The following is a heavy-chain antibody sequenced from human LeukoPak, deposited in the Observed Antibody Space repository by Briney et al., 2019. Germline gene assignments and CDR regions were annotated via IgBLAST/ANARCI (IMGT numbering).Heavy chain of an antibody. CDR2: ISSSGSTI. V-gene: IGHV3-48*03. CDR3: ARDPLPHYYDSSENDY. D-gene: IGHD3-22*01. CDR1: GFTFSSYE. Sequence: GGSLRLSCAASGFTFSSYEVNWVRQAPGKGLEWVSYISSSGSTIYYADSVKGRFTISRDNAKNSLYLQMNSLRAEDTAVYYCARDPLPHYYDSSENDYWGQGTLVTVSS. J-gene: IGHJ4*02.